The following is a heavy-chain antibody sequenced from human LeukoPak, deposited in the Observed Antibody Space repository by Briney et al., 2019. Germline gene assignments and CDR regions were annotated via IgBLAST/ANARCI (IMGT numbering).Heavy chain of an antibody. J-gene: IGHJ4*02. V-gene: IGHV4-39*01. CDR1: GASFSGGTYY. CDR3: ARRGGSGRAFDY. CDR2: IYYTGST. Sequence: SDTLYLTCNVSGASFSGGTYYWGWIRQPPGQELKWIGSIYYTGSTYDNPSLKSRVTISVDTSKNQFSLKLSSVTAADTAVYYCARRGGSGRAFDYWGQGTLVTVSS. D-gene: IGHD1-26*01.